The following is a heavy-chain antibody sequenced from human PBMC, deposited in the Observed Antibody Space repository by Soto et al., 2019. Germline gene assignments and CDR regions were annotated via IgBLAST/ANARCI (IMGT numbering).Heavy chain of an antibody. CDR3: ARERPKEATFSFDY. D-gene: IGHD3-3*02. J-gene: IGHJ4*02. V-gene: IGHV1-3*01. Sequence: ASVKVSCKASGYTFASYAIHWVRQAPGQRLEWMGWINVGNANTRYSQNFQDRVTITRDISASTAYMEVSSLRSEDTALYYCARERPKEATFSFDYWGQGTQVTVSS. CDR2: INVGNANT. CDR1: GYTFASYA.